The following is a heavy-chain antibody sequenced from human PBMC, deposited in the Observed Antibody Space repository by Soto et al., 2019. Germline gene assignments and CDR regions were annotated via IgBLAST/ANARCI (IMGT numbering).Heavy chain of an antibody. CDR1: GGSFSGYY. D-gene: IGHD2-2*02. V-gene: IGHV4-34*01. Sequence: SETLSLTCAVYGGSFSGYYWSWIRQPPGKGLEWIGQVTHTGSTNYIPSLKSRVIISVDTSKNQFSLKLSSVTAADTAVYYCARARFQVLYGKPYFDSWGQGTLVTVSS. J-gene: IGHJ4*02. CDR2: VTHTGST. CDR3: ARARFQVLYGKPYFDS.